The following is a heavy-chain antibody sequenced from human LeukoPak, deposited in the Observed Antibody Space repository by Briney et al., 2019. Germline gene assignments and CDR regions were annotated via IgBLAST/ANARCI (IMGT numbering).Heavy chain of an antibody. V-gene: IGHV3-9*01. CDR1: GFTFDDYA. CDR3: AKDLFDSSGYYYFDY. J-gene: IGHJ4*02. Sequence: GGSLRLSCAASGFTFDDYAMHWVRQAPGKGLEWVSGISWNSGSIGYADSVKGRFTISRDNAKNSLYLQMNSLRAEDTALYYCAKDLFDSSGYYYFDYWGQGTLVTVSS. D-gene: IGHD3-22*01. CDR2: ISWNSGSI.